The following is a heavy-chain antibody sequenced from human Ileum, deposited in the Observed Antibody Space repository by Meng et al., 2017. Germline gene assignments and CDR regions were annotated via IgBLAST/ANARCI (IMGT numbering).Heavy chain of an antibody. CDR1: GGSVSSSGYQ. J-gene: IGHJ4*02. CDR2: AST. Sequence: QLPRQGSGPGLVRPSETLSLICAVSGGSVSSSGYQWGWIRQPPGKGLEWIGYASTNYNPSLKSRVTISVDTSKNQFSLKLTSVTAADTAVYYCARDHWGSLDYWGQGVLVTVSS. CDR3: ARDHWGSLDY. V-gene: IGHV4-61*08. D-gene: IGHD7-27*01.